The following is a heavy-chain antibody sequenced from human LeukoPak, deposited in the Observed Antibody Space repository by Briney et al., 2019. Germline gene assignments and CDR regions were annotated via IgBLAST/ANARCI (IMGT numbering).Heavy chain of an antibody. D-gene: IGHD3-22*01. CDR1: GFTFSSYG. J-gene: IGHJ4*02. V-gene: IGHV3-30*03. Sequence: GGSLRLSCAASGFTFSSYGMHWVRQAPGKGLEWVAVISHDGSNKYYADSVKGRFTISRDNSKNTLYLQMNSLRAEDTAVYYCARGFPNDSSGYFTGTPMGYWGQGALVTVSS. CDR2: ISHDGSNK. CDR3: ARGFPNDSSGYFTGTPMGY.